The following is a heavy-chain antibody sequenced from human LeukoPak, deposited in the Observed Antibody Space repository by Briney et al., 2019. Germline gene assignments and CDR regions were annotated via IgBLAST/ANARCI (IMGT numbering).Heavy chain of an antibody. D-gene: IGHD2-2*01. CDR2: IWYDGSNK. CDR3: ARDLEGCSSTSCPFDY. V-gene: IGHV3-33*08. J-gene: IGHJ4*02. CDR1: EFTFSNYG. Sequence: GGSLRLSCAASEFTFSNYGMHWVRQAPGKGLEWVAVIWYDGSNKYYADSVKGRFTISRDNSKNTLYLQMNSLRAEDTAVYYCARDLEGCSSTSCPFDYWGQGTLVTVSS.